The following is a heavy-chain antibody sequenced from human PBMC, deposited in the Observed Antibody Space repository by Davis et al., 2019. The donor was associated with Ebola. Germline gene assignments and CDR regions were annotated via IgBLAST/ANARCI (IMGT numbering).Heavy chain of an antibody. CDR2: INHSGST. CDR1: GGSFSGYY. J-gene: IGHJ3*02. Sequence: PSETLSLTCAVYGGSFSGYYWSWIRQPPGKGLEWIGEINHSGSTNYNPSLKSRVTISVDTSKNQFPLKLSSVTAADTAVYYCARGFPVAANDAFDIWGQGTMVTVSS. V-gene: IGHV4-34*01. D-gene: IGHD6-19*01. CDR3: ARGFPVAANDAFDI.